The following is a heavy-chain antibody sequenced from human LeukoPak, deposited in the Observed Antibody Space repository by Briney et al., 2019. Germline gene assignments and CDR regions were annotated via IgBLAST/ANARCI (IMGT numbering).Heavy chain of an antibody. CDR3: AKNGLKLASTGLDY. J-gene: IGHJ4*02. D-gene: IGHD6-13*01. V-gene: IGHV3-11*01. CDR2: ISGSGDNI. Sequence: GGSLRLSCAATGFTFNDYYMTWIRQAPGKGLEWISYISGSGDNIYYVDSVKGRFTISRDNAKNSLYLQLNSLRVEDTAVYYCAKNGLKLASTGLDYWGQGTLVTVSS. CDR1: GFTFNDYY.